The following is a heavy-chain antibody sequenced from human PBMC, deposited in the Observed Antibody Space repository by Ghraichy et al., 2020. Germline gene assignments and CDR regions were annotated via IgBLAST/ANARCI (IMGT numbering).Heavy chain of an antibody. J-gene: IGHJ4*02. Sequence: GGSLRLSCAASGFTFNTYSMNWVRQAPGKGLEWLSYISSTSTTIYYAGSVKGRFTISRDNAKNSLYLQMNSLRDEDTAVYYCARGHRGTYYSDYNFYLDYWGQGTLVTVSS. D-gene: IGHD5-12*01. CDR3: ARGHRGTYYSDYNFYLDY. CDR1: GFTFNTYS. V-gene: IGHV3-48*02. CDR2: ISSTSTTI.